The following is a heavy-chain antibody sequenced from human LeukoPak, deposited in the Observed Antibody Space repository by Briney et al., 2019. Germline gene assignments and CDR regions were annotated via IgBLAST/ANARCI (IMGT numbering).Heavy chain of an antibody. CDR3: AKVLRFLEWLFDY. CDR2: ISGSGGST. J-gene: IGHJ4*02. Sequence: GGSLRLSCAASGFTFSSYAMNWVRRAPGQGLEWVSAISGSGGSTYYADSVKGRFTISRDNSKNTLYLQMNSLIAEDTAVYYCAKVLRFLEWLFDYWGQGTLVTVSS. V-gene: IGHV3-23*01. D-gene: IGHD3-3*01. CDR1: GFTFSSYA.